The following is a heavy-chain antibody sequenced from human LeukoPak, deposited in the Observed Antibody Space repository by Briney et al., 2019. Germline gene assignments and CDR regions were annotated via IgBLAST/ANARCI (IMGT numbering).Heavy chain of an antibody. J-gene: IGHJ4*02. CDR1: GLTFDNYA. Sequence: GIPLTLLCAPSGLTFDNYAVHRAPGVPGGGLECVSSISVHSGKIDYTDNVKGGFTNSRDNAKNFLYLQMNSLTAEDTALYYSAKDITGSSSTSVFDFWGQGSLVTVSS. D-gene: IGHD1-26*01. CDR3: AKDITGSSSTSVFDF. CDR2: ISVHSGKI. V-gene: IGHV3-9*01.